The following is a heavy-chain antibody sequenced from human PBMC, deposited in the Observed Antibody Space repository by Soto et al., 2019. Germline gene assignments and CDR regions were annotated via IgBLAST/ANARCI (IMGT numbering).Heavy chain of an antibody. Sequence: PWGSLRLSCAASGFTFSSYGMHWVRQAPGKGLEWVAVISYDGSNKYYADSVKGRFTISRDNSKNTLYLQMNSLRAEDTAVYYCAKDKGSSWYDDYYGMDVWGQGT. D-gene: IGHD6-13*01. CDR3: AKDKGSSWYDDYYGMDV. CDR1: GFTFSSYG. CDR2: ISYDGSNK. V-gene: IGHV3-30*18. J-gene: IGHJ6*02.